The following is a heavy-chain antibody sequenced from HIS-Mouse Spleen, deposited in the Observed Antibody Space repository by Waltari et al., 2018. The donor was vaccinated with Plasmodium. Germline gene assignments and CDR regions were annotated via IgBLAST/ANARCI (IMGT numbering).Heavy chain of an antibody. CDR2: TYYRSKWYN. J-gene: IGHJ3*02. CDR1: GTSVPRHGSA. Sequence: QVQLQQSGPGLVKPSQTLPLTFSLPGTSVPRHGSAWNETRQSPSRGLECLGRTYYRSKWYNDYAVSVKSRITINPDTSKNQFSLQLNSVTPEDTAVYYCARKPSSHDAFDIWGQGTMVTVSS. V-gene: IGHV6-1*01. CDR3: ARKPSSHDAFDI.